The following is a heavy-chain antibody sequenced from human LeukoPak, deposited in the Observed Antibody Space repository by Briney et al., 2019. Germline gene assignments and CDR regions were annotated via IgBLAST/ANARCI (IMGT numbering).Heavy chain of an antibody. V-gene: IGHV4-59*01. Sequence: PLETLSLTCTVSGGSISSYYWTWIRQPPGKGLEWIGYIYYSESTNYNPSLKSRVTISLGTSRNQFSLKLSSVTAADTAVYYCAGSRDGYAFNIWGQGTMVTVSS. J-gene: IGHJ3*02. CDR3: AGSRDGYAFNI. CDR1: GGSISSYY. CDR2: IYYSEST. D-gene: IGHD5-24*01.